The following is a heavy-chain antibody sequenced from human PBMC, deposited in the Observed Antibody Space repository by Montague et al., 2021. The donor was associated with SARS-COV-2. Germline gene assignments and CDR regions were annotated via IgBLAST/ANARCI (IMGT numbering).Heavy chain of an antibody. J-gene: IGHJ3*01. CDR3: AKGKGTSPTPRGAFDV. D-gene: IGHD3-10*01. CDR2: ISGSGSLT. Sequence: SRSLSFSASGFVFNTSGISWVRQAPGKGLEWVSFISGSGSLTYDAGSVKGRFTVSRDESKNTVFLQMNSLRAEDTALYYCAKGKGTSPTPRGAFDVWGQGTMVVVSS. V-gene: IGHV3-23*01. CDR1: GFVFNTSG.